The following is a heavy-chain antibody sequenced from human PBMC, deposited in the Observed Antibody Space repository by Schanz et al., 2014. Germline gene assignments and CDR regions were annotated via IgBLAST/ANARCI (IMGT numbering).Heavy chain of an antibody. CDR1: GYTFTSYG. J-gene: IGHJ4*02. Sequence: QVQLVQSGAEVKKPGASVKVSCKASGYTFTSYGISWVRQAPGQGLEWMGWISAYNGNTKYPQKLQGRVTLTTDTATSTAYMVLRSLRSDVAAVYYCARSTGRDFWSGYYTRFDYWGQGTLVTVSS. D-gene: IGHD3-3*01. V-gene: IGHV1-18*01. CDR2: ISAYNGNT. CDR3: ARSTGRDFWSGYYTRFDY.